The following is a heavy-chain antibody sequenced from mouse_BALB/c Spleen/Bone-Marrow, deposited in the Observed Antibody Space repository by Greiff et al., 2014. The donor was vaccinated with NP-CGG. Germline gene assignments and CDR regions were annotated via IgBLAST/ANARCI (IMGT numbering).Heavy chain of an antibody. CDR3: ARTWEFAY. J-gene: IGHJ3*01. Sequence: VKLMESGAELARPGASVKLSCKASGYTFTSYWMQWVKQRPGQGLEWIGAIYPGDGDTRYNQKFKGKATLTVDKSSSTAYMQLSSLASEDSAVYDCARTWEFAYWGQGTLVTVSA. V-gene: IGHV1-87*01. CDR1: GYTFTSYW. CDR2: IYPGDGDT. D-gene: IGHD4-1*01.